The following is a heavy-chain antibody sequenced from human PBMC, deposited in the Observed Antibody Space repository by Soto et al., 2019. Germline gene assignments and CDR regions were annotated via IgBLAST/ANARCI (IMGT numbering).Heavy chain of an antibody. CDR2: IISGSTYT. CDR3: ARDPYYDFGAPSEYYFDY. V-gene: IGHV3-11*06. D-gene: IGHD3-3*01. CDR1: GFTFSDYY. J-gene: IGHJ4*02. Sequence: VQLVESGGGLVKPGGSLRLSCAASGFTFSDYYMSWILQAQGKGREGVSYIISGSTYTNYADSVKGRFTISRDNAKNSLYLQMNSLRAEDTAVYYCARDPYYDFGAPSEYYFDYWGQGTLVTVSS.